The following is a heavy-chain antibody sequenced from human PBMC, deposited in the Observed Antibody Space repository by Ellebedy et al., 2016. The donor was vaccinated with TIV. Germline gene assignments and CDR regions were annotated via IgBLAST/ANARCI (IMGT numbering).Heavy chain of an antibody. V-gene: IGHV3-21*01. D-gene: IGHD5/OR15-5a*01. CDR1: GFTFSSYS. Sequence: GGSLRLSCAASGFTFSSYSMNWVRQAPGKGLEWVSSISISSTYIYYADSVKGRFTISRDNAKNTLFLQMNSLRPEDTAVYYCAKIASTPTLGAFDYVDSWGQGTFLTVSS. J-gene: IGHJ4*02. CDR2: ISISSTYI. CDR3: AKIASTPTLGAFDYVDS.